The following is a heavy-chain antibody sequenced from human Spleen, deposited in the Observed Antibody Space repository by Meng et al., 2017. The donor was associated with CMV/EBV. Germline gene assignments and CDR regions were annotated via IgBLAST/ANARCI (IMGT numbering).Heavy chain of an antibody. CDR3: AKARSRLQYVLRGGYFDY. Sequence: GESLKISCAASGFHFSTYWMSWVRQAPGKALEWVANINQDGSEKNYVASVKGRFTISRDNAKNSMYLQMNSLRADDTAVYYCAKARSRLQYVLRGGYFDYWGQGTLVTVSS. V-gene: IGHV3-7*01. D-gene: IGHD4-11*01. CDR2: INQDGSEK. J-gene: IGHJ4*02. CDR1: GFHFSTYW.